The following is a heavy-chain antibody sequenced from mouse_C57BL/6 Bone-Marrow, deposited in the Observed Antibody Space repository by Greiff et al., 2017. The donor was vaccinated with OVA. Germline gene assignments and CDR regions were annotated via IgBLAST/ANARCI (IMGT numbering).Heavy chain of an antibody. J-gene: IGHJ3*01. CDR3: TYLHYVYGSKAY. Sequence: VQLQQSGAELVRPGASVKLSCTASGFNIKDYYMHWVKQRPEQGLEWIGRIDPEDGDTEYAPKFQGKATMTTDTSSNTAYLQLSSLTSEDTAVYYCTYLHYVYGSKAYWGQGTLVTVSA. CDR2: IDPEDGDT. V-gene: IGHV14-1*01. D-gene: IGHD1-1*01. CDR1: GFNIKDYY.